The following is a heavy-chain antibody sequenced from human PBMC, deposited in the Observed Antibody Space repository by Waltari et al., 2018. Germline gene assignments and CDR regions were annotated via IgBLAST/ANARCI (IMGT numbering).Heavy chain of an antibody. J-gene: IGHJ4*02. CDR3: ARPHYDFWSGSDYFDY. V-gene: IGHV5-51*03. CDR1: GYSFTSYW. CDR2: IYPGDSDT. Sequence: VQLVQSGAEVKKPGESLKISCKGSGYSFTSYWIGWVRQMPGKGLEWMGIIYPGDSDTRYSPSFQGQVTISADKSISTAYLQWSSLKASDTAMYYCARPHYDFWSGSDYFDYWGQGTLVTVSS. D-gene: IGHD3-3*01.